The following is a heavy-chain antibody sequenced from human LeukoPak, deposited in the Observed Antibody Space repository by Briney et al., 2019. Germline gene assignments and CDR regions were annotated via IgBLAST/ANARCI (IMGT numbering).Heavy chain of an antibody. CDR1: GFTFSSYS. CDR3: ARSHETSYYDSSGYYSGSYYFDY. J-gene: IGHJ4*02. CDR2: ISSSSSYI. V-gene: IGHV3-21*01. D-gene: IGHD3-22*01. Sequence: GGSLRLSCAASGFTFSSYSTNWVRQAPGKGLEWVSSISSSSSYIYYADSVKGRFTISRDNAKNSLYLQMNSLRAEDTAVYYCARSHETSYYDSSGYYSGSYYFDYWGQGTLVTVSS.